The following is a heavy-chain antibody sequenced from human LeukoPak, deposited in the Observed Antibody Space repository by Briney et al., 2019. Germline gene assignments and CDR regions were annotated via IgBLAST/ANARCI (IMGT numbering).Heavy chain of an antibody. V-gene: IGHV3-23*01. CDR1: GFTFSSYA. CDR2: ISGSGGST. J-gene: IGHJ4*02. CDR3: AKDRGGIDY. Sequence: PGGSLRLFCAASGFTFSSYAMTWVRQAPGKGLEWVSTISGSGGSTYYADSVKGRFTISRDNSKNTLYLQMNSLRAEDTAVNYCAKDRGGIDYWGQGTLVTVSS. D-gene: IGHD3-10*01.